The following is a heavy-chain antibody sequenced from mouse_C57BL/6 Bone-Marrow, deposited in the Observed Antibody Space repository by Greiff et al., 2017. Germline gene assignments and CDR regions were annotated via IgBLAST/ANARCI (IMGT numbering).Heavy chain of an antibody. CDR1: EYEFPSHD. D-gene: IGHD1-1*01. Sequence: DVKLVESGGGLVQPGASLKLSCESNEYEFPSHDMSWVRKTPEQRLELVAAINTDGGGTYYPDTMERRIIISRDNTEKTPYRQMSSLRSEDTALYYCAVHYYGSSDYWGQGTTLTVSS. CDR2: INTDGGGT. CDR3: AVHYYGSSDY. V-gene: IGHV5-2*01. J-gene: IGHJ2*01.